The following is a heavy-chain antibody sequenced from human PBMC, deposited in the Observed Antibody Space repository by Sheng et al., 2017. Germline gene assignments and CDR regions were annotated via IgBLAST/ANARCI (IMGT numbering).Heavy chain of an antibody. CDR1: GFTFSSYG. D-gene: IGHD3-22*01. CDR3: ARTTYYYDSSGYYA. J-gene: IGHJ4*02. CDR2: IKQDGSEK. V-gene: IGHV3-7*01. Sequence: VQLVESGGGVVQPGGSLRLSCAASGFTFSSYGMHWVRQAPGKGLEWVANIKQDGSEKYYVDSVKGRFTISRDNAKNSLYLQMNSLRAEDTAVYYCARTTYYYDSSGYYAWGQGTLVTVSS.